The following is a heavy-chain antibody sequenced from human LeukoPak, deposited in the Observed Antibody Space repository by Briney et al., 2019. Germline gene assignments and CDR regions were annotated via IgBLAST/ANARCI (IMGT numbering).Heavy chain of an antibody. CDR2: ITSSGGST. J-gene: IGHJ4*02. CDR3: AKDRPNYYDSSGHYYRRNGDY. V-gene: IGHV3-23*01. D-gene: IGHD3-22*01. Sequence: GGSLRLSCAASGFTFSSYAMSWVRQAPGKGLEWVSSITSSGGSTYYAGSVKGQFTISRDNSKNTVYLQMNSLRAEDTAAYYCAKDRPNYYDSSGHYYRRNGDYWGQGTLVTVSS. CDR1: GFTFSSYA.